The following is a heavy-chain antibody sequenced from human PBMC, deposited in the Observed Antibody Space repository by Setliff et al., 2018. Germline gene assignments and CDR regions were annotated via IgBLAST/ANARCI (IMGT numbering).Heavy chain of an antibody. Sequence: TLSLTCTVSGDSISRAKYYWSWIRQSAGKGLECIGRIYTDGSTKYNPSLNSRVTLLIDTAKNQISLRLSSVTAADTAVYFCARVTGFSYMDVWGKGTTVTAP. CDR1: GDSISRAKYY. J-gene: IGHJ6*03. V-gene: IGHV4-61*02. CDR3: ARVTGFSYMDV. D-gene: IGHD3-3*01. CDR2: IYTDGST.